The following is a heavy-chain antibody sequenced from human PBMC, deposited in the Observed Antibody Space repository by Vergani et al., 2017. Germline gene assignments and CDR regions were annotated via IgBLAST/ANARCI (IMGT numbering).Heavy chain of an antibody. CDR3: ARGRGHYYYYMDV. Sequence: QVQLQQWGAGLLKPSETLSLTCAVYGGSFSGYYWSWIRQPPGKGLAWIGEINHSGSTNYNPSLKSRVTISVDTSKNQFSLKLSSVTAADTAVYYCARGRGHYYYYMDVWGKGTTVTVSS. CDR2: INHSGST. CDR1: GGSFSGYY. D-gene: IGHD1-26*01. V-gene: IGHV4-34*01. J-gene: IGHJ6*03.